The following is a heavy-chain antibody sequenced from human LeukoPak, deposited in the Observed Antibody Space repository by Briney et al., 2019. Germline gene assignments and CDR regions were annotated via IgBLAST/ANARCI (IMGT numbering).Heavy chain of an antibody. J-gene: IGHJ4*02. D-gene: IGHD3-10*01. CDR3: ARDINTDYYFDY. Sequence: GGSLRLSCAASGFTFSSYGMHWVRQAPGKGLEWVAVISYDGSNKYYADSVKGRFTISRDNSKNTLYLQMNSLRAEDTAVYYCARDINTDYYFDYWGQGTLVTVSS. V-gene: IGHV3-30*19. CDR1: GFTFSSYG. CDR2: ISYDGSNK.